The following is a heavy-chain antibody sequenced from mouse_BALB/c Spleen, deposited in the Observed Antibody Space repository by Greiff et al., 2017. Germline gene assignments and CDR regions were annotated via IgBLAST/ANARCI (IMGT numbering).Heavy chain of an antibody. D-gene: IGHD1-1*01. Sequence: EVQLQQSGPSLVKPSQTLSLTCSVTGDSITSGYWNWIRKFPGNKLEYMGYISYSGSTYYNPSLKSRISITRDTSKNQYYLQLNSVTTEDTATYYCAREALLRDYAMDYWGQGTSVTVSS. J-gene: IGHJ4*01. CDR2: ISYSGST. V-gene: IGHV3-8*02. CDR3: AREALLRDYAMDY. CDR1: GDSITSGY.